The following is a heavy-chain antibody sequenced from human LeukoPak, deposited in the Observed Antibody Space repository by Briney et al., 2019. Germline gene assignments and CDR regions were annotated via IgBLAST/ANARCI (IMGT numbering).Heavy chain of an antibody. CDR1: GGSFSGYY. D-gene: IGHD3-9*01. Sequence: SETLSLTCAVYGGSFSGYYWSWIRQPPGKGLEWIGEINHSGSTNYNPSLKSRVTISVDTSKNQFSLKLNSLTAADTAVYYCARHSRTYYDILTGTYGGYFDYWGQRTLVTVSS. CDR3: ARHSRTYYDILTGTYGGYFDY. V-gene: IGHV4-34*01. J-gene: IGHJ4*02. CDR2: INHSGST.